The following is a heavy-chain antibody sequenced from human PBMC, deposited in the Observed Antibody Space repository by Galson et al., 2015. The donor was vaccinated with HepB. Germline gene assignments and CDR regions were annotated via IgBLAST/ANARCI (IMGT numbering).Heavy chain of an antibody. CDR3: ARQRFDIGTAFNI. V-gene: IGHV4-59*08. J-gene: IGHJ3*02. Sequence: ETLSLTCTVSGGSISSYYWSWIRQPPRKGLEWIGRIDNSGSTSYNPALKSRVTMSVDTSKNQFSLKLSSVTAADTAVYYCARQRFDIGTAFNIWGQGTLVTVSS. CDR1: GGSISSYY. CDR2: IDNSGST. D-gene: IGHD2-15*01.